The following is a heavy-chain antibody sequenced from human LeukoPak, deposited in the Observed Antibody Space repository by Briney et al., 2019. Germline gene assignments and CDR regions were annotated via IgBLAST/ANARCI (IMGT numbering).Heavy chain of an antibody. V-gene: IGHV4-59*12. CDR1: GGSISSYY. D-gene: IGHD6-19*01. CDR2: IYYSGST. J-gene: IGHJ4*02. Sequence: SETLSLTCTVSGGSISSYYWSWIRQPPGKGLEWIGYIYYSGSTNYNPSLKSRVSISVDTSKNQFSLKLSSVTAADTAVYYCARRWQWLPRGVFDYWGQGTLVTVSS. CDR3: ARRWQWLPRGVFDY.